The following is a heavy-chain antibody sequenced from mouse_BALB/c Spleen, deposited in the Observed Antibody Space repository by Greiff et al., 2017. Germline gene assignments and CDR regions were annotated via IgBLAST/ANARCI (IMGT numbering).Heavy chain of an antibody. Sequence: QVQLKESGPGLVQPSQSLSITCTVSGFSLTSYGVHWVRQSPGKGLEWLGVIWSGGSTDYNAAIISRLSISKDNSKAQVFFKMNRLQANDTSIYYCARPYGSSLMDYWGQGTTVTVSS. CDR1: GFSLTSYG. V-gene: IGHV2-2*02. D-gene: IGHD1-1*01. CDR3: ARPYGSSLMDY. CDR2: IWSGGST. J-gene: IGHJ4*01.